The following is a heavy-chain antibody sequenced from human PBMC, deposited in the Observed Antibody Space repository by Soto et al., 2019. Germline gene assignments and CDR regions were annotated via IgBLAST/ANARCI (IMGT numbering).Heavy chain of an antibody. V-gene: IGHV4-30-2*01. Sequence: QLQLQESGSGLVKPSQTLSLTCAVSGGSISSGGYSWSWIRQPPGKGLEWIGYIYHSGSTYYNPSLKSRVTLSVDRSKNQFSLKLSSVTAADTAVYYCAREKHTGSYGMDVWGQGTTVTVSS. CDR3: AREKHTGSYGMDV. D-gene: IGHD1-1*01. J-gene: IGHJ6*02. CDR1: GGSISSGGYS. CDR2: IYHSGST.